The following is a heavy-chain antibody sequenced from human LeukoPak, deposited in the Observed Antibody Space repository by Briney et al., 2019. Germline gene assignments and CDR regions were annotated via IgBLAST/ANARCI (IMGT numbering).Heavy chain of an antibody. Sequence: GGSLRLSCAASGFTFSSYAMNWVRQAPGKGLEYVSGIGSNGGSTYYANSVKGRFTISRDNSKNTLHLQMGSLRAEDMAVYYCARQGGTYESDYWGQGTLVTVSS. CDR1: GFTFSSYA. CDR3: ARQGGTYESDY. J-gene: IGHJ4*02. CDR2: IGSNGGST. V-gene: IGHV3-64*01. D-gene: IGHD3-16*01.